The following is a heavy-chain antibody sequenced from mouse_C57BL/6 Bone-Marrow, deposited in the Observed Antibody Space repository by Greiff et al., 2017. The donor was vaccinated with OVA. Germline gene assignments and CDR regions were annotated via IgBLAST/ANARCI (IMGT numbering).Heavy chain of an antibody. J-gene: IGHJ3*01. CDR1: GYTFTDYY. CDR3: ARDGYYVVTWFAY. CDR2: INPNNGGT. D-gene: IGHD2-3*01. Sequence: EVQLQQSGPELVKPGASVKISCKASGYTFTDYYMNWVKQSHGKSLEWIGDINPNNGGTSYNQKFKGKATLTVDKSSSTAYMELRSLTSEDSAVYYCARDGYYVVTWFAYWGQGTLVTVSA. V-gene: IGHV1-26*01.